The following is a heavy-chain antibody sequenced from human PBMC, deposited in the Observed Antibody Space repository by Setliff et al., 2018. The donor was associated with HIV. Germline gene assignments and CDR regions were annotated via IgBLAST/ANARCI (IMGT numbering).Heavy chain of an antibody. CDR1: GGSISNYY. CDR2: IYSSGTT. J-gene: IGHJ4*02. D-gene: IGHD3-22*01. CDR3: ARHYYTDPFDY. Sequence: PSETLSLTCTVSGGSISNYYWSWIRQPPGKGLEWIGYIYSSGTTDYNPSLKSLVTMSVDTSNSHFSLKLASVTAADTAVYYCARHYYTDPFDYWGQGTLVTVSS. V-gene: IGHV4-4*08.